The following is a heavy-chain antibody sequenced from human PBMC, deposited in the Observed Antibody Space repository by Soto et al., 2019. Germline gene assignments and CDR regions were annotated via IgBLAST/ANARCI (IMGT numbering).Heavy chain of an antibody. CDR3: ATGIAAANSPDY. Sequence: ASVKVSCKVSGYTLTELSMHWVRQAPGKGLEWMGGFGPEDGETIYAQKFQGRVTMTEDTSTDTAYMELSSLRSEDTAVYYCATGIAAANSPDYWGQGTPVTVSS. CDR2: FGPEDGET. D-gene: IGHD6-13*01. V-gene: IGHV1-24*01. J-gene: IGHJ4*02. CDR1: GYTLTELS.